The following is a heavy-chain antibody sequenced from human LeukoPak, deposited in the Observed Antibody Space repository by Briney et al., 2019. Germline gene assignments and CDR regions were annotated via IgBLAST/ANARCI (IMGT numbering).Heavy chain of an antibody. CDR2: IYYSGTT. CDR1: GFTISSDGYY. CDR3: ARGTGYCSSTSCQNYYYYGMNV. Sequence: SETLSLTCTVSGFTISSDGYYWSWKRQDPGKGLECIVYIYYSGTTYYNPSLKSRVIISVDTSKTEFSLKLSSVTDADTAVYYCARGTGYCSSTSCQNYYYYGMNVWGKGTTVTVSS. D-gene: IGHD2-2*01. J-gene: IGHJ6*04. V-gene: IGHV4-31*03.